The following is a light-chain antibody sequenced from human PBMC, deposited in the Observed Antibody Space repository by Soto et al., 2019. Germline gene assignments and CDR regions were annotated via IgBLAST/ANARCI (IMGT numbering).Light chain of an antibody. CDR1: QSVNGNY. CDR3: QQCGSLQGK. V-gene: IGKV3-20*01. CDR2: GTS. Sequence: ETVLTQSPGTLSLSPGERATLSCRASQSVNGNYLAWYQQKPGQAPRLLIYGTSSRATGIPDRFSGSGSGTDFTLTISRLEPEDFEVYYCQQCGSLQGKFGKGTKVDI. J-gene: IGKJ1*01.